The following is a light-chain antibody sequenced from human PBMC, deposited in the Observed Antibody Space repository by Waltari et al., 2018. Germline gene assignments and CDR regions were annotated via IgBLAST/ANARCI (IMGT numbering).Light chain of an antibody. J-gene: IGLJ2*01. CDR2: DVS. CDR3: SSYISSSTLEL. Sequence: QSALTQPASVSGSPGQSITISCTGTSGDVGAYKYVSWYQQHPGKAPKLMIFDVSNRPAGGSNRFSGSKSGNTASLTISGLQAEDEADYYCSSYISSSTLELFGGGTSLTVL. CDR1: SGDVGAYKY. V-gene: IGLV2-14*03.